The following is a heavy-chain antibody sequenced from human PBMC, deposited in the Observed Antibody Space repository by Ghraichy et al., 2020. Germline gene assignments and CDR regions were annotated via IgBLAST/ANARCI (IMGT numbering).Heavy chain of an antibody. CDR1: GFTFSSYS. CDR3: ARDWRYYDSSGYHDY. D-gene: IGHD3-22*01. V-gene: IGHV3-21*01. J-gene: IGHJ4*02. CDR2: ISSSSYI. Sequence: GESLNISCAASGFTFSSYSMNWVRQAPGKGLEWVSSISSSSYIYYADSVKGRFTISRDNAKNSLYLQMNSLRAEDTAVYYCARDWRYYDSSGYHDYWGQGTLVTVSS.